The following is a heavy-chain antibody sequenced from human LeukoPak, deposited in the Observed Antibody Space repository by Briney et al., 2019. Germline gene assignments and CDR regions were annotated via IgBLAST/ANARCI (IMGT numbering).Heavy chain of an antibody. D-gene: IGHD2-2*01. CDR2: IIPNFGTA. CDR1: GGTFSSYA. Sequence: VASVKVSCKASGGTFSSYAISWVRQAPGQGLEWMGGIIPNFGTANYAQKFQGRVTITADKSTSTAYMELSSLRSEDTAVYYCASGGVSDIVVVPAAGNYFDYWGQGTLVTVSS. CDR3: ASGGVSDIVVVPAAGNYFDY. J-gene: IGHJ4*02. V-gene: IGHV1-69*06.